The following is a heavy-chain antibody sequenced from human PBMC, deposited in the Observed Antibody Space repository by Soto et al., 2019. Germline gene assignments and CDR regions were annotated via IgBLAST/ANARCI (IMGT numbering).Heavy chain of an antibody. J-gene: IGHJ4*02. Sequence: EVQLVESGGGLVQPGRSLRLSCTASGFTFGDYAVSWFRLAPGKGLEWIGFIKNKAYGGTTEYAASVRGRFTISRDDSKSIAFLQIDSLKMEDTAMYYCTRAPYYFDTSDFHYFFDYWGQGTLVTVSS. V-gene: IGHV3-49*03. CDR1: GFTFGDYA. CDR2: IKNKAYGGTT. D-gene: IGHD3-22*01. CDR3: TRAPYYFDTSDFHYFFDY.